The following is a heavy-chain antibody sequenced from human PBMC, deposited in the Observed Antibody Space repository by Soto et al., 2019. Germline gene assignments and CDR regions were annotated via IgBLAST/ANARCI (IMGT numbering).Heavy chain of an antibody. CDR1: GCSPYNYG. V-gene: IGHV1-18*04. CDR2: ISPHNGNT. Sequence: QVLLVQSGAEVKKPGASVKVSCKASGCSPYNYGIAWVRQAPGQGLEWMGWISPHNGNTYYAEKVQGRVTMTTETSTSTAYMELRSLTSDDTAMYYCARDGYFDYWGQGTLVTVSS. J-gene: IGHJ4*02. CDR3: ARDGYFDY.